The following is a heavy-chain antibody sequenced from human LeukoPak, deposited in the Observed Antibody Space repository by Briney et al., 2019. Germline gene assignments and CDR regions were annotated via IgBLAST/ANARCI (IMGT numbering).Heavy chain of an antibody. CDR1: GFTFSSYW. CDR3: AKGVSTVVVPAAIGGYGDY. Sequence: GGSLRLSCAASGFTFSSYWMSWVRQAPGKGLEWVANIKQDGSEKYYVDSVKGRFTISRDNSKNTLYLQMNSLRAEDTAVYYCAKGVSTVVVPAAIGGYGDYWGQGTLVTVSS. V-gene: IGHV3-7*03. J-gene: IGHJ4*02. CDR2: IKQDGSEK. D-gene: IGHD2-2*01.